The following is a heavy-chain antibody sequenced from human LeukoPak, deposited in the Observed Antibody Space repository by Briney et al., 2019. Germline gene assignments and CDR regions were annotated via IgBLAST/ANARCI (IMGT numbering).Heavy chain of an antibody. CDR3: ARALWFGEFPNWFDP. CDR1: GGSISSGDYY. D-gene: IGHD3-10*01. J-gene: IGHJ5*02. CDR2: IYYSGST. Sequence: SETLSLTCTVSGGSISSGDYYWSWIRQPPGKGLEWIGYIYYSGSTYYNPSLKSRVTISVDTSKNQFSLKLSSVTAADTAVYYCARALWFGEFPNWFDPWGQGTLVTVSS. V-gene: IGHV4-30-4*01.